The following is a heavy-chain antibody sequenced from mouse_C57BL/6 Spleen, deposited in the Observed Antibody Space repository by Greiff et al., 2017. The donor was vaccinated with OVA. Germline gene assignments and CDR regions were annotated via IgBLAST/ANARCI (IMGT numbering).Heavy chain of an antibody. CDR3: ARGVAMDY. Sequence: VQLQQSVAELVRPGASVKLSCTASGFTFKNTYMHWVKQRPEQGLEWIGRIDPANGNSKYAPKFQGKATLTADTSSNTAYLQLSSLTSEDTAIYYCARGVAMDYWGQGTSVTVSS. CDR2: IDPANGNS. V-gene: IGHV14-3*01. J-gene: IGHJ4*01. CDR1: GFTFKNTY.